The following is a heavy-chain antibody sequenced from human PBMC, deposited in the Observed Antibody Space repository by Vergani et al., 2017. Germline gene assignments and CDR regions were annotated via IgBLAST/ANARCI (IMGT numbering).Heavy chain of an antibody. V-gene: IGHV3-43D*03. CDR3: AKDNQAVVGTALRENYCYYCGMDV. CDR2: ISWDGGST. CDR1: GFTFDDYA. J-gene: IGHJ6*02. D-gene: IGHD2-21*02. Sequence: EVQLLESGGGLVQPGGSLRLSCAASGFTFDDYAMHWVRQAPGKGLEWVSLISWDGGSTYYADSVKGRFTISRDNSKNSLYLQMNSLRAEDTALYYCAKDNQAVVGTALRENYCYYCGMDVWGQGTTVTVSS.